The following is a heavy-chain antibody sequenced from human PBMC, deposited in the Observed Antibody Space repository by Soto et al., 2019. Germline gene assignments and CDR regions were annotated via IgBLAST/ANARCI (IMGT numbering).Heavy chain of an antibody. CDR2: INHSGST. Sequence: SETLSLTCAVYGGSFSGYYWSWIRQPPGKGLEWIGEINHSGSTNYNPSLKSRVTISVDTSKNQFSLKLSSLTAADTAVYYCARVPDYWGQGTLVTVSS. CDR1: GGSFSGYY. CDR3: ARVPDY. V-gene: IGHV4-34*01. J-gene: IGHJ4*02.